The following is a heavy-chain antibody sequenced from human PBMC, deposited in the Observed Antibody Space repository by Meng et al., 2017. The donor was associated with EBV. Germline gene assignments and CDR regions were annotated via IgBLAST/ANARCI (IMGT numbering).Heavy chain of an antibody. Sequence: QFPWKGSGPTLVKPPQTLPLTCTFSGFSLSTRGVGVGWIRQPPGKALEWLALIYWDDDKRYSPSLKSRLTITKDTSKNQVVLTMTNMDPVDAATYYCAHIIAARPFDYWGQGTLVTVSS. D-gene: IGHD6-6*01. CDR2: IYWDDDK. J-gene: IGHJ4*02. CDR3: AHIIAARPFDY. CDR1: GFSLSTRGVG. V-gene: IGHV2-5*02.